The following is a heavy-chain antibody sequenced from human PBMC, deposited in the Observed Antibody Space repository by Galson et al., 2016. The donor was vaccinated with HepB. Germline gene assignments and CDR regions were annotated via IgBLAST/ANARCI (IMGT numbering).Heavy chain of an antibody. V-gene: IGHV4-59*13. J-gene: IGHJ6*02. CDR3: ARCDAVVPAAPVVYGMDV. CDR2: IYYSLSS. D-gene: IGHD2-2*01. Sequence: LSLTCSVSGVSISTYYWSWIRQPPGKGLEWIGYIYYSLSSNYNPSLKSRVTMSVDTSKNQFSLKLSSVTAADTAVYYCARCDAVVPAAPVVYGMDVWGQGTAVTVSS. CDR1: GVSISTYY.